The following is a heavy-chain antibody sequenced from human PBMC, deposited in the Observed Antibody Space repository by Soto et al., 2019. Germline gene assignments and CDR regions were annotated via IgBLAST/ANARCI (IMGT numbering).Heavy chain of an antibody. V-gene: IGHV1-18*01. CDR2: ISAYNGNT. J-gene: IGHJ4*02. CDR3: ESWGSYFDF. CDR1: GYTFTNHG. D-gene: IGHD3-16*01. Sequence: QVQLVQSGAEVKKPGASVKVSCKASGYTFTNHGISWVRQAPGQGLEWMGWISAYNGNTNYAQKLQVRVTMTTDASTTKAYMELRSLRSDDTAVYYCESWGSYFDFWCQGTLVTVSS.